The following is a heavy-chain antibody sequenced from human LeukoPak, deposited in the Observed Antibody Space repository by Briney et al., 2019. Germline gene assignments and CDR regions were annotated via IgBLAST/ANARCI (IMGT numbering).Heavy chain of an antibody. CDR1: EFTFSSYA. CDR3: AKAAQVAGRPNRGGHFDY. CDR2: ISGSGGRT. J-gene: IGHJ4*02. Sequence: GGSLRLSCAASEFTFSSYAMSWVRQAPGKGLEWVSAISGSGGRTYYAESVKGRFTISRDNNENTLYLQMDSLRAEDTAVYYCAKAAQVAGRPNRGGHFDYWGQGTLVTVSS. V-gene: IGHV3-23*01. D-gene: IGHD6-6*01.